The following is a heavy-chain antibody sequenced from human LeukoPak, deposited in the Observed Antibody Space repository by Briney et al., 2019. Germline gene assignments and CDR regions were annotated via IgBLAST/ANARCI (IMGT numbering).Heavy chain of an antibody. Sequence: PGGSLRLSCTPSGFTFGDYAMSWVRQAPGKGLEWVGFIRSKAFGATTEYAASVKGRFTVSRDDSKSNAYLQMNSLKTEDTAVYYCTRGPPGLTVTYFQHWGQGTLVTVSS. V-gene: IGHV3-49*04. CDR3: TRGPPGLTVTYFQH. J-gene: IGHJ1*01. CDR2: IRSKAFGATT. CDR1: GFTFGDYA. D-gene: IGHD4-11*01.